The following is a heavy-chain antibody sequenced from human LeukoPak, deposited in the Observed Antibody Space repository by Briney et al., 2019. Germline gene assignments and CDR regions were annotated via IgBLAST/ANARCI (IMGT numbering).Heavy chain of an antibody. V-gene: IGHV4-31*03. CDR3: ARATYCGGDCYSPFDY. D-gene: IGHD2-21*02. CDR2: IYYSGST. Sequence: PSETLSLTCTVSGGSISSGGYYWSWIRQHPGKGLEWIGYIYYSGSTYYNPSLKSRVIISVDTSKNQFSLKLSSVTAADTAVYYCARATYCGGDCYSPFDYWGQGTLVTVSS. J-gene: IGHJ4*02. CDR1: GGSISSGGYY.